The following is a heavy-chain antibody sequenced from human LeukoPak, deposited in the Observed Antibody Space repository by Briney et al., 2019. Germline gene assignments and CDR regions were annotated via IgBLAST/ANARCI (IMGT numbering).Heavy chain of an antibody. CDR3: AKGTQGNSWYLFDY. J-gene: IGHJ4*02. CDR2: ISSSGTT. Sequence: ETLSLTCTVSGGSISSSSYYWGWIRQPPGKGLEWVSVISSSGTTYYADSVKGRFTISRDNSKNTLYLHIDSLRAEDTAVYYCAKGTQGNSWYLFDYWGQGTLVTVSS. D-gene: IGHD6-13*01. CDR1: GGSISSSSYY. V-gene: IGHV3-53*01.